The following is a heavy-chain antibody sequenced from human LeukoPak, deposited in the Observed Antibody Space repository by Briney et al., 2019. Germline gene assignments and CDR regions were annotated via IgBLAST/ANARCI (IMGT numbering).Heavy chain of an antibody. D-gene: IGHD3-22*01. Sequence: GGSLRLSCAASGFTFSSYSMNWVRQAPGKGLEWVSFISSSSTYIYYADSLKGRFTISRDNAKNSLYLQMNSLRAEDTAVYYCARDYYDSSGYYPLGYWGQGTLVTVSS. CDR1: GFTFSSYS. CDR2: ISSSSTYI. J-gene: IGHJ4*02. CDR3: ARDYYDSSGYYPLGY. V-gene: IGHV3-21*06.